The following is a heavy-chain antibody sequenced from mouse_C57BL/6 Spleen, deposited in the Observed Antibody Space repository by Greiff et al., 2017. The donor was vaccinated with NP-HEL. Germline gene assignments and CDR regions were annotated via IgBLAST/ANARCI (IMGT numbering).Heavy chain of an antibody. CDR3: ARSPTVVEYFDD. CDR1: GFNIKNTY. Sequence: EVQLVESVAELVRPGASVKLSCTASGFNIKNTYMHWVKQRPEQGLEWIGRIDPANGNTKYAPKFQGKATITADTSSNTAYRQLSSLTSEDTAIYYCARSPTVVEYFDDWGQGTTLTVSS. V-gene: IGHV14-3*01. J-gene: IGHJ2*01. D-gene: IGHD1-1*01. CDR2: IDPANGNT.